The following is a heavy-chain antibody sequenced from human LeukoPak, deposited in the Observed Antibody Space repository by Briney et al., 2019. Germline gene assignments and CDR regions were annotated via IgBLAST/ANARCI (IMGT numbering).Heavy chain of an antibody. J-gene: IGHJ4*02. CDR2: IIPIFGTA. CDR1: GGTFSSYA. Sequence: SVKVSCGASGGTFSSYAISWVRQAPGQGLEWMGGIIPIFGTANYAQKFQGRVTITADESTSTAYMELSSLRSEDTAVYYCASFAGYNDFDYWGQGTLVTVSS. D-gene: IGHD5-24*01. CDR3: ASFAGYNDFDY. V-gene: IGHV1-69*13.